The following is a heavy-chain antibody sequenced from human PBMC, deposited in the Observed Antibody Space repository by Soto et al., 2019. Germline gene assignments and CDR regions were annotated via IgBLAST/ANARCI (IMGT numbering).Heavy chain of an antibody. Sequence: VGSLRLSCAGSGCTFSSYGMRWVRQATGKGLEWVSAIGTAGDTYYPGSVKGRFTISRENAKNSLYLQMNSLRAGDTAVYYCARGAPGGTMVRGVIFSAVDVWGKGTTVTVSS. J-gene: IGHJ6*04. CDR3: ARGAPGGTMVRGVIFSAVDV. CDR1: GCTFSSYG. CDR2: IGTAGDT. D-gene: IGHD3-10*01. V-gene: IGHV3-13*01.